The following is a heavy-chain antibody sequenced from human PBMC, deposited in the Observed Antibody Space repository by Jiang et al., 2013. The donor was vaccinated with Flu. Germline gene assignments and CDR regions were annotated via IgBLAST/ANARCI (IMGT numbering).Heavy chain of an antibody. V-gene: IGHV4-39*01. CDR2: IYYSGST. D-gene: IGHD3-9*01. CDR3: ARQNYDILTGNFDY. J-gene: IGHJ4*02. CDR1: VAPSAVVVTT. Sequence: LLKPSETLVPSPALSLVAPSAVVVTTGAGSASPREGLEWIGSIYYSGSTYYNPSLKSRVTISVDTSKNQFSLKLSSVTAADTAVYYCARQNYDILTGNFDYWGQGTLVTVSS.